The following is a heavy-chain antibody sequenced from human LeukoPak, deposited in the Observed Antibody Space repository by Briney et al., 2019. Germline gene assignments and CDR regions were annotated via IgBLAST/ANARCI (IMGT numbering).Heavy chain of an antibody. D-gene: IGHD4-23*01. Sequence: PSETLSLTCTVSGGSISSYYWSWIRQPAGKGLEWFGRIYTSGSTNYNPYLKSLFTMSEATSKNQFSVKLSSVTAADTAVYYCAVVGGNGDYYFDYWGQGTLVTVSS. J-gene: IGHJ4*02. CDR1: GGSISSYY. CDR2: IYTSGST. CDR3: AVVGGNGDYYFDY. V-gene: IGHV4-4*07.